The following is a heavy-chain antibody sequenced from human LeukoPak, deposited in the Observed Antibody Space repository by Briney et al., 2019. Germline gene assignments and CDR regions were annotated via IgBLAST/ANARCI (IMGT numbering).Heavy chain of an antibody. V-gene: IGHV4-59*12. J-gene: IGHJ6*03. CDR1: GGSISSYY. Sequence: SETLSLTCTVSGGSISSYYWSWIRQPPGKGLEWIGYIYYSGSTNYNPSLKSRVTISVDTSKNQFSLKLSSVTAADTAVYYCARAYGDYERGNYYYYYMDVWGKGTTVTVSS. CDR3: ARAYGDYERGNYYYYYMDV. CDR2: IYYSGST. D-gene: IGHD4-17*01.